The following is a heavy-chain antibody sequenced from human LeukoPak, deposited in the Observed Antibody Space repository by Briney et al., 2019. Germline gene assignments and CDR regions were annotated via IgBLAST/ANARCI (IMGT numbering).Heavy chain of an antibody. V-gene: IGHV3-23*01. D-gene: IGHD6-19*01. J-gene: IGHJ3*02. Sequence: SGGSLRLSCAASGFTFSSYAMSWVRQAPGKGLEWVSAISGSGGSTYYADSVKGRFTISRDSSKNTLYLQMNSLRAEDTAVYYCAKGEYSSGWYGGLHAFDIWGQGTMVTVSS. CDR3: AKGEYSSGWYGGLHAFDI. CDR2: ISGSGGST. CDR1: GFTFSSYA.